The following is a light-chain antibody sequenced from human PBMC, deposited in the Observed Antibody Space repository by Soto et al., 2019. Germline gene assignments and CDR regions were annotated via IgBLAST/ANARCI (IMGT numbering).Light chain of an antibody. V-gene: IGKV1-39*01. CDR2: AAS. J-gene: IGKJ5*01. Sequence: DIQMTQSPSSLSASVGDRVTITCRASQSINNYLNWYQQKPGKAPNLLIYAASTLPSGVPPRFSGSESGTDFTLTISSVAPDDLATYYCQQSSTTPITFGQGTRLEIK. CDR3: QQSSTTPIT. CDR1: QSINNY.